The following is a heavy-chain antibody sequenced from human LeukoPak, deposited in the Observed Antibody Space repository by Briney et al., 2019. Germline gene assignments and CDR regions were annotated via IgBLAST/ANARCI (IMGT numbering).Heavy chain of an antibody. Sequence: PSETLSLTCTVSGGSISSSSHSWGWIRQPPGKGLEWIGSIYYSGSTYSNPAVKSRVTTSIDTSKHQFSLELRSVTAADTAVYYCARVSAGGTGPDFWGQGTLVPVSS. J-gene: IGHJ4*02. D-gene: IGHD6-13*01. V-gene: IGHV4-39*07. CDR3: ARVSAGGTGPDF. CDR1: GGSISSSSHS. CDR2: IYYSGST.